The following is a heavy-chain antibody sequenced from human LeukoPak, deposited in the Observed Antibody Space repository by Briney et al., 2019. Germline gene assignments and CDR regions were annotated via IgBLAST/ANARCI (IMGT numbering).Heavy chain of an antibody. D-gene: IGHD3-22*01. CDR1: GYTFTGYY. CDR2: INPNSGGT. Sequence: ASVKVSCKASGYTFTGYYMHWVRQAPGQGLEWMGWINPNSGGTNYAQKFQGRVTMTRGTSISTAYMELSRLRSDDTAVYYCARVSAYYYDSSGCFDYWGQGTLVTVSS. J-gene: IGHJ4*02. CDR3: ARVSAYYYDSSGCFDY. V-gene: IGHV1-2*02.